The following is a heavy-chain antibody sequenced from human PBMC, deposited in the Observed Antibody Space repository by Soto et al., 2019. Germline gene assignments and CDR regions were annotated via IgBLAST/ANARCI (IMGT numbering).Heavy chain of an antibody. J-gene: IGHJ5*02. CDR3: ARDSAAVAVGWFDP. CDR2: IIPIFGTA. V-gene: IGHV1-69*06. CDR1: GGTFSSYA. D-gene: IGHD6-19*01. Sequence: SVKVSCKASGGTFSSYAISWVRQAPGQGLEWVGGIIPIFGTANYAQKFQGRVTITADKSTSTAYMELSSLRSEDTAVYYCARDSAAVAVGWFDPWGQGTLVTVSS.